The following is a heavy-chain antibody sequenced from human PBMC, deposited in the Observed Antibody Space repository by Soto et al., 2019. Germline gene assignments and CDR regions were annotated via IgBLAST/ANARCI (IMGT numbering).Heavy chain of an antibody. V-gene: IGHV1-69*13. Sequence: SVKVSCKASGGGNLRDYRTTWVRRAPGQGLEWMGGIIPKLGSANYAQNFQGRVTVTADESTNTVYMELRSLRSDDTAVYYCARGESIAAPGLFDYWGQGTLVTVSS. CDR1: GGGNLRDYR. CDR2: IIPKLGSA. CDR3: ARGESIAAPGLFDY. J-gene: IGHJ4*02. D-gene: IGHD6-6*01.